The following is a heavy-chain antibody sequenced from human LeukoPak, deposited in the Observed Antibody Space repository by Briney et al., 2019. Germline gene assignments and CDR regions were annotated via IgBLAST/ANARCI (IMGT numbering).Heavy chain of an antibody. J-gene: IGHJ4*02. CDR3: ARLSYVYVPYYFDY. CDR1: DHSITSDYN. CDR2: FHHTGSA. V-gene: IGHV4-38-2*02. Sequence: PSETLSLTCSVSDHSITSDYNWGWIRQSPGKGLEWIATFHHTGSAYYSPSLKSRVTISLDTAKNQFSLRLSSVTAADTAIYYCARLSYVYVPYYFDYWGPGTLVTVPS. D-gene: IGHD5/OR15-5a*01.